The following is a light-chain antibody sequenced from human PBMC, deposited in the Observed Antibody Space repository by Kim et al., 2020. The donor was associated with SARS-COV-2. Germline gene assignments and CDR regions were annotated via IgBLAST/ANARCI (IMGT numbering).Light chain of an antibody. CDR1: QSVSSD. Sequence: SVSPGERATLSCRASQSVSSDLAWYQQKPGQAPRLLIYRASTRATGIPARFSGSGSGTEFTLTISSLQSEDLAVYYCQQYTNWWAFGQGTKVDIK. CDR3: QQYTNWWA. CDR2: RAS. J-gene: IGKJ1*01. V-gene: IGKV3-15*01.